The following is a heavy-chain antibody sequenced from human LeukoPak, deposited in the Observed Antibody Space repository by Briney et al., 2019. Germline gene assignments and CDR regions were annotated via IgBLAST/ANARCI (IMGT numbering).Heavy chain of an antibody. V-gene: IGHV1-18*01. CDR1: GYTFTSYG. J-gene: IGHJ4*02. CDR2: ISAYNGNT. D-gene: IGHD3-22*01. Sequence: ASVKVSCKASGYTFTSYGISWVRQAPGQGLEWMGWISAYNGNTNYAQKLQGRVTMTTDTSTSTAYMELRSLGSDDTAVYYCARVDYDLYYFDYWGQGTLVTVSS. CDR3: ARVDYDLYYFDY.